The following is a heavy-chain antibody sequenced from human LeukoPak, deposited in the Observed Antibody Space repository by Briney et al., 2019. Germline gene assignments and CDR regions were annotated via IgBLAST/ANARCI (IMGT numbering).Heavy chain of an antibody. Sequence: PGGSLRLSCAASGFTFSSYWMHWVRQAPGKGLVWVSRINSDGSSTSYADSAKGRFTISRDNAKNTLYLQMNGLRAEDTAVYYCARGSGYYYVGYFQHWGQGTLVTVSS. CDR2: INSDGSST. V-gene: IGHV3-74*01. CDR1: GFTFSSYW. CDR3: ARGSGYYYVGYFQH. J-gene: IGHJ1*01. D-gene: IGHD3-22*01.